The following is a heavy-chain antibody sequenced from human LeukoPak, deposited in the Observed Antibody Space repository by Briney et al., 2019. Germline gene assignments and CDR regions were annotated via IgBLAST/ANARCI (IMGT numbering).Heavy chain of an antibody. CDR1: GFTLSSYS. CDR2: ISRSSAYI. J-gene: IGHJ4*02. D-gene: IGHD6-19*01. CDR3: ARRWAVAGAYYFDF. V-gene: IGHV3-21*04. Sequence: GGSLRLSCAASGFTLSSYSMNWVRQAPGKGLEWVSSISRSSAYIYYADSVKGRFTISRDNAKNSLYLQMNSLKASDTAMYYCARRWAVAGAYYFDFWGQGTLVTVSS.